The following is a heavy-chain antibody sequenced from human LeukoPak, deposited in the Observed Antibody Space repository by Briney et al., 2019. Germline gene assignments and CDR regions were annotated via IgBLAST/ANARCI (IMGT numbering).Heavy chain of an antibody. Sequence: ASVTVSCKASGYTFTSYGISWVRQAPGQGLEWMGWISAYNGNTNYAQKLQGRVTMTTDTSTSTAYMELRSLRSDDTAVYYCASPYGGHDAFDIWGQGTMVTVSS. CDR3: ASPYGGHDAFDI. CDR1: GYTFTSYG. CDR2: ISAYNGNT. J-gene: IGHJ3*02. D-gene: IGHD3-16*01. V-gene: IGHV1-18*01.